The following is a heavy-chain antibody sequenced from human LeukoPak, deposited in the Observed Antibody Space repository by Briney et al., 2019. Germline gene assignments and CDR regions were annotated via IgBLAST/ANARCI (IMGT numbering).Heavy chain of an antibody. CDR1: GGSISSGGYY. J-gene: IGHJ4*02. CDR2: IYYSGST. CDR3: ARALNYDNYFDY. D-gene: IGHD3-22*01. V-gene: IGHV4-31*03. Sequence: SETLSLTCTVSGGSISSGGYYWSWIRQHPGKGLEWIGYIYYSGSTYYNPSLKSRVTISVDTSKNRFSLKLSSVTAADTAVYYCARALNYDNYFDYWGQGTLVTVSS.